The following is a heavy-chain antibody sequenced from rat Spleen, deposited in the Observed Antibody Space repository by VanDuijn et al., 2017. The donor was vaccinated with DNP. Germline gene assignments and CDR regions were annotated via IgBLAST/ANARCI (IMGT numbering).Heavy chain of an antibody. J-gene: IGHJ2*01. V-gene: IGHV4-2*01. CDR1: GFNFNGYW. CDR2: INQDSSTI. CDR3: SRATSTEDYFDF. Sequence: EVKFVESGGGLVQPGRSLKLSCAASGFNFNGYWMGWVRQAPGKGLEWIGEINQDSSTINYTPSLKDKFTISRDNAQNTLYLKMSKLGSEDTAIYYCSRATSTEDYFDFWGQGVMVTVSS. D-gene: IGHD1-10*01.